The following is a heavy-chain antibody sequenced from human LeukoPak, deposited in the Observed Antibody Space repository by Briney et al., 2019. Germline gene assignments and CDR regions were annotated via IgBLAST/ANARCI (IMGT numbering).Heavy chain of an antibody. V-gene: IGHV3-30*04. CDR1: GFTFSSYA. Sequence: GGSLRLSCAASGFTFSSYAMHWVRQAPGKGLEWVAVISYDGSNKYYADSVKGRFTISRDNSKNTLYLQMNRLRAEDTAVDYCARVGYCGGDCYSGAFDIWGQGTMVTVSS. D-gene: IGHD2-21*02. J-gene: IGHJ3*02. CDR2: ISYDGSNK. CDR3: ARVGYCGGDCYSGAFDI.